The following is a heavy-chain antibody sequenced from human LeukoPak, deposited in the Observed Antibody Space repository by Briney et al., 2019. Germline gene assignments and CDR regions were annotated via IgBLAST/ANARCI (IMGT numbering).Heavy chain of an antibody. CDR1: GFTFDEYA. D-gene: IGHD4-23*01. V-gene: IGHV3-9*01. Sequence: GGSLRLSCAASGFTFDEYAMHWGRQAPGKGLEWVAGISWNSGSIGYAVSVEGRFTISRDNAKNSLYLQMNSLRAEDTALYYCAKDTGTTVVTPGDYWGQGTLVTVSS. CDR3: AKDTGTTVVTPGDY. CDR2: ISWNSGSI. J-gene: IGHJ4*02.